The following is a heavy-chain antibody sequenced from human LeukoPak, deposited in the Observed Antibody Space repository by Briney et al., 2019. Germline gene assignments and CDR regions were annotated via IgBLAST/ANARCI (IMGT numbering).Heavy chain of an antibody. D-gene: IGHD5-24*01. J-gene: IGHJ6*03. CDR1: AFTFSTYG. CDR3: AKSPINYYYYMDV. Sequence: PGGSLRLSCAASAFTFSTYGMHWVRQAPGKGLEWVAFIRYDGSNKYYADSVKGRFTISRDDSKNTLYLQMNSLRAEDTAVYYCAKSPINYYYYMDVWGKGTTVTVSS. CDR2: IRYDGSNK. V-gene: IGHV3-30*02.